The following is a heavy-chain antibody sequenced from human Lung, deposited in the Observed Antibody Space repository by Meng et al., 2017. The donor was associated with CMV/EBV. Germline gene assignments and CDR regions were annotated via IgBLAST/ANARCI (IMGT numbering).Heavy chain of an antibody. Sequence: KASGYTFTSYGLNWVRQAPGQGLEWMGWISPYNGDTHYTQKFQGRVTMTTDTSTNTAYMELGSLSSDDTAMYFCARRKRDGYNYSLDLWGQGTLVTVSS. CDR1: GYTFTSYG. J-gene: IGHJ5*02. CDR2: ISPYNGDT. CDR3: ARRKRDGYNYSLDL. V-gene: IGHV1-18*01. D-gene: IGHD5-24*01.